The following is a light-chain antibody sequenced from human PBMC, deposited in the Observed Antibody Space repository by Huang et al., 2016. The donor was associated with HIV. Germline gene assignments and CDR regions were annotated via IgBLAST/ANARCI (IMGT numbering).Light chain of an antibody. J-gene: IGKJ5*01. CDR1: QDISHY. CDR3: QQYESLPPT. CDR2: DAS. V-gene: IGKV1-33*01. Sequence: DIQMTQSPSSLSASVKDRVTITCQASQDISHYLNWYQQKPGKAPKLLNYDASTLETGVPSRFSGSGSGTDFTFTISSLQPEDIATYYCQQYESLPPTFGQGTRLDIK.